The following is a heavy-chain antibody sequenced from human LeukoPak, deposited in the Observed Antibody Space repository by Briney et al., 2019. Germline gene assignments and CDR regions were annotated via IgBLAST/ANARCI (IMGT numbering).Heavy chain of an antibody. D-gene: IGHD3-22*01. CDR1: GFTVSSNY. J-gene: IGHJ1*01. V-gene: IGHV3-53*01. Sequence: GGSLRLSCAASGFTVSSNYMSWVRQAPGRGLEWVSVIYSGGTIYYADSVKGRFTISRDNSKNTLYLQMNSLRAEDTAVYYCATYSSLNRREFQYWGQGTLLTVSS. CDR2: IYSGGTI. CDR3: ATYSSLNRREFQY.